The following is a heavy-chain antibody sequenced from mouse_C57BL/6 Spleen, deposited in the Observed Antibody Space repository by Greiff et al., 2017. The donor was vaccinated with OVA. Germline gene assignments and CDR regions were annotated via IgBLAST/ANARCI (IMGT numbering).Heavy chain of an antibody. CDR2: IYPRSGNT. CDR3: ARKISTMITTGYFDV. J-gene: IGHJ1*03. V-gene: IGHV1-81*01. CDR1: GYTFTSYG. Sequence: VQLQQSGAELARPGASVKLSCKASGYTFTSYGISWVKQRTGQGLEWIGEIYPRSGNTYYNEKFKGKATLTADKSSSTAYMELRSLTSEDSAVYFCARKISTMITTGYFDVWGTGTTVTVSS. D-gene: IGHD2-4*01.